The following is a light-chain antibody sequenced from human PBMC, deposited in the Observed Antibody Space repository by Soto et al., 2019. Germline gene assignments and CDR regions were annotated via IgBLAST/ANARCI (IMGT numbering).Light chain of an antibody. CDR2: DDS. J-gene: IGLJ1*01. Sequence: SYELTQPPSVSVAPGQTARITCGGNNIGSKSVHWYQQKPGQAPVLVVYDDSGRPSGVPERFSGSNSGNTATLTISRVEAGDEADYYCQVWDSSIDVFGTGTKLTVL. CDR1: NIGSKS. V-gene: IGLV3-21*02. CDR3: QVWDSSIDV.